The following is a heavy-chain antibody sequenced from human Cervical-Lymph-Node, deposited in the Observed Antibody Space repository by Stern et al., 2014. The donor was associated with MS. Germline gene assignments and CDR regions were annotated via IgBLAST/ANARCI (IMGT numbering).Heavy chain of an antibody. CDR2: IFPADSDT. J-gene: IGHJ4*02. CDR3: ARHHGHSPTPFDS. V-gene: IGHV5-51*01. CDR1: RDSFTHSW. Sequence: EVQLVQSGSEVKKPGESLKISCKASRDSFTHSWIGWVRQMPGKGLEWMGIIFPADSDTKYSPSFEGQATFSVDRSTSTAYLQWSSLKASDTAIYYCARHHGHSPTPFDSWGQGTRVTVSS. D-gene: IGHD5-24*01.